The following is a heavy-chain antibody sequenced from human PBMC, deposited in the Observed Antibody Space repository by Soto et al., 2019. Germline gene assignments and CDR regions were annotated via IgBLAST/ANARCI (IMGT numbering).Heavy chain of an antibody. D-gene: IGHD1-26*01. J-gene: IGHJ4*02. Sequence: GGSLRLSCAASGFTFSSYGMHWVRQAPGKGLEWVAVIWYDGSNKYYADSVKGRFTISRDNSKNTLYLQMNSLRAEDTAVYYCGTTTHYYFDYWGQGTLVTVSS. CDR1: GFTFSSYG. CDR3: GTTTHYYFDY. V-gene: IGHV3-33*01. CDR2: IWYDGSNK.